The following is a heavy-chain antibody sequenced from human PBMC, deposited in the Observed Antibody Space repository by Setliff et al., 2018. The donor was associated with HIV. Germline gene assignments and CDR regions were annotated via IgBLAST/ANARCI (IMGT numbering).Heavy chain of an antibody. CDR3: ARYGDSYYFDY. Sequence: SETLSLTCTVSGGSISSGSYYWSWIRQPAGKGLEWIGHIYTSGSTNYNPSLKSRVTISVDTSKNQFSLKLSSVTAADTAVYYCARYGDSYYFDYWGQGTLVTVSS. V-gene: IGHV4-61*09. D-gene: IGHD2-21*02. CDR2: IYTSGST. J-gene: IGHJ4*02. CDR1: GGSISSGSYY.